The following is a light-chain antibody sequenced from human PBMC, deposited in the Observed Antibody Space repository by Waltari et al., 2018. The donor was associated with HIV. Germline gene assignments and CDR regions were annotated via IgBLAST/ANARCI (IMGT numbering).Light chain of an antibody. V-gene: IGLV2-14*03. CDR3: ASFTGDDTLL. J-gene: IGLJ3*02. CDR1: DSAFGLYNF. Sequence: SAVTQPASVSGLPGPSITISCTGGDSAFGLYNFVSWYQQHPGRVPRLILYDVDSRAPGISDRFSGSRSGPTASLNISRLRAEDEADYYCASFTGDDTLLFGGGTKVTVL. CDR2: DVD.